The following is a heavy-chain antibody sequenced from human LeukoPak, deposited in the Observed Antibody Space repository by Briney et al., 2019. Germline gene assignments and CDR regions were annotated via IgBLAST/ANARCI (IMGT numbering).Heavy chain of an antibody. Sequence: SETLSLTCTVSGGSISSGSYYWSWIRQPAGKGLEWIGRIIYTTGATNYNPSLNSRVTMSVDTSKNQISLRLSSVTAAGTAVYYCMRDGPSWGLLWGLGTLVTVFS. D-gene: IGHD3-16*01. CDR2: IIYTTGAT. V-gene: IGHV4-61*02. CDR3: MRDGPSWGLL. CDR1: GGSISSGSYY. J-gene: IGHJ4*02.